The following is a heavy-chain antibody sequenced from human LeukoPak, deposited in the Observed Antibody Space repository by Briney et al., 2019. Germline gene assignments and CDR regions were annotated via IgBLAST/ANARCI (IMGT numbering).Heavy chain of an antibody. D-gene: IGHD2-15*01. J-gene: IGHJ5*02. CDR2: IYPGDSDT. V-gene: IGHV5-51*01. Sequence: GESLKISCKGSGYSFTSYWIGWVRQMPGKGLEWMGIIYPGDSDTRYSPSFQGQVTISADKSISTAYLQWSSLKASDTAMYYCARFMCSGGSCPGWSWFDPWGQGTLVTVSS. CDR3: ARFMCSGGSCPGWSWFDP. CDR1: GYSFTSYW.